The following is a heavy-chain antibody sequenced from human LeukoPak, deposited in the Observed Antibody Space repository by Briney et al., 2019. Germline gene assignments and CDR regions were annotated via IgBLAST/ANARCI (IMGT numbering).Heavy chain of an antibody. V-gene: IGHV3-49*03. J-gene: IGHJ4*02. CDR1: GFTFGDYT. CDR2: IRSKAYGGTT. Sequence: GGSLRLSCTASGFTFGDYTVTWFRQAPGKGLEWVGFIRSKAYGGTTEDAASVKGRFAISRDDSKSIAYLQMNSLKTEDTAVYYCTTVGCSGGGCFFFDHWGQGTLVTVSS. CDR3: TTVGCSGGGCFFFDH. D-gene: IGHD2-15*01.